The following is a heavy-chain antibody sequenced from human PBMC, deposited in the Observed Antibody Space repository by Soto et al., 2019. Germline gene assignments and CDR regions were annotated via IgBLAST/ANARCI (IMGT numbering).Heavy chain of an antibody. CDR1: GFAFSFYS. D-gene: IGHD3-10*01. V-gene: IGHV3-23*01. J-gene: IGHJ4*02. CDR2: ISGNGGTT. CDR3: AKDRGGFTNGWEFFDS. Sequence: EVVLLESGGGLVQPGGSLRLSFEVSGFAFSFYSMSWVRQAPGKGLEWVASISGNGGTTYYAASGKGRFTFSRDNSKNTLYLQMNNLRGEDTAVYYCAKDRGGFTNGWEFFDSWGQGTLVTVSS.